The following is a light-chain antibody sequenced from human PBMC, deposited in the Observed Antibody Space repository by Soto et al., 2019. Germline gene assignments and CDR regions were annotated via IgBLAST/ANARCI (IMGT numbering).Light chain of an antibody. V-gene: IGKV3-20*01. J-gene: IGKJ2*01. Sequence: EIVLTQSPGTLSLPPGERASLSCRASQSVRNNYLAWYQQKPGQPPRLLIFGSFNRATGIPDRFSGSGSGTDFTLTISRLEPEDFAVYFCQQYGGSPPYTFGQGTKVEIK. CDR2: GSF. CDR3: QQYGGSPPYT. CDR1: QSVRNNY.